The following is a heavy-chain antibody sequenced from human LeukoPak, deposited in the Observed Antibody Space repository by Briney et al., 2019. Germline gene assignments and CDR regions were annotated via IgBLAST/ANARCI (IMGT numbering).Heavy chain of an antibody. CDR1: GGSISSYY. Sequence: PSETLSLTCAVSGGSISSYYWSWIRQPPGKGLEWIGYIYYSGSTNYNPSLKSRVTISVDTSKNQFSLKLSSVTAADTAVYYCARAHAVAGTGWFDPWGQGTLVTVSS. CDR2: IYYSGST. J-gene: IGHJ5*02. D-gene: IGHD6-19*01. V-gene: IGHV4-59*01. CDR3: ARAHAVAGTGWFDP.